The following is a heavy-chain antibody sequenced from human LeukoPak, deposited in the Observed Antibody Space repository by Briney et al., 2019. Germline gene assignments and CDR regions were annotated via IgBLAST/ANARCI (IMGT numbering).Heavy chain of an antibody. CDR1: GNSISSYY. CDR3: ARVATVTSRPTFDY. Sequence: SETLSLTCTVFGNSISSYYWSWIRQPPGKGLEWIGYIYYIGSTNYNPSLKSRVTISVDTSKNQFSLKLNSVTAADTAVYYCARVATVTSRPTFDYWGQGTLVTVSS. V-gene: IGHV4-59*01. J-gene: IGHJ4*02. CDR2: IYYIGST. D-gene: IGHD4-17*01.